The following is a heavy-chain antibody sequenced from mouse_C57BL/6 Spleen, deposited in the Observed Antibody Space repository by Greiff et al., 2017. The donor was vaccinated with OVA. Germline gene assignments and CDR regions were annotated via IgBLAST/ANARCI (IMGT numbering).Heavy chain of an antibody. CDR2: IYPRSGNT. D-gene: IGHD1-1*01. J-gene: IGHJ3*01. Sequence: VQLKESGAELARPGASVKLSCKASGYTFTSYGISWVKQRTGQGLEWIGEIYPRSGNTYYNEKFKGKATLTADKSSSTAYMELRSLTSEDSAVYFCARPFITTVVEGAWFAYWGQGTLVTVSA. CDR1: GYTFTSYG. V-gene: IGHV1-81*01. CDR3: ARPFITTVVEGAWFAY.